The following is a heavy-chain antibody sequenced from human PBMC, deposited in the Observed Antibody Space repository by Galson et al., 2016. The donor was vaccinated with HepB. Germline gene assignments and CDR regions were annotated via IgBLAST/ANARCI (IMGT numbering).Heavy chain of an antibody. CDR1: GFSLRTSGVG. D-gene: IGHD3-22*01. J-gene: IGHJ4*02. CDR2: IYWDDDR. Sequence: PALVKPTQTLTLTCTFPGFSLRTSGVGVGWIRQPPGKALEWLALIYWDDDRHYSPSLKSRHTITKDTSKNQVVPTMTNMDPVDTATYYCSRTYYYDNSGYYLAALYYFDYWGQGTLVTVSS. CDR3: SRTYYYDNSGYYLAALYYFDY. V-gene: IGHV2-5*02.